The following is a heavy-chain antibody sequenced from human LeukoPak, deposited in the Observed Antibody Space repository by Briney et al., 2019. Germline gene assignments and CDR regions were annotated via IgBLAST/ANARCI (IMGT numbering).Heavy chain of an antibody. CDR1: GFTFSSYA. CDR2: ISGSGGST. V-gene: IGHV3-23*01. J-gene: IGHJ4*02. D-gene: IGHD3-22*01. Sequence: GGSLRLSCAASGFTFSSYAMSWARQAPGKGLEWVSAISGSGGSTYYADSVKGRFTISRDNSKNTLYLQMNSLRAEDTAVYYCAKVIYDSSGYLRDYWGQGTLVTVSS. CDR3: AKVIYDSSGYLRDY.